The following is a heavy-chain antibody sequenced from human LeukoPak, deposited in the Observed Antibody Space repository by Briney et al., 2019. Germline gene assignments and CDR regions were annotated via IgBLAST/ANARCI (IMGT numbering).Heavy chain of an antibody. CDR2: INPNSGGT. V-gene: IGHV1-2*02. CDR3: ARNKANDYGDDPYFDY. D-gene: IGHD4-17*01. Sequence: ASVKVSCKASGYSFTDKYMHWVRQAPGQGLEWMGWINPNSGGTNYAQKFQGRVTMTTDTSTSTAYMELSSLRSEDTAVYYCARNKANDYGDDPYFDYWGQGTLVTVSS. J-gene: IGHJ4*02. CDR1: GYSFTDKY.